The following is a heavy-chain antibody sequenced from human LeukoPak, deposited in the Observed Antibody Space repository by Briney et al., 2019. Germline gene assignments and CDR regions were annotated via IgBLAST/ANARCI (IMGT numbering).Heavy chain of an antibody. CDR2: INSDGSTT. D-gene: IGHD7-27*01. J-gene: IGHJ3*02. Sequence: GGSLRLSCAASGFGFSNYWMCWVRQAPGKGLVCVSRINSDGSTTTYADSVKGRFTISRDNAENTLYLQMNSLRAEDSALYYCARIRESLGLGAFDIWGQGTMVTVSS. CDR1: GFGFSNYW. V-gene: IGHV3-74*03. CDR3: ARIRESLGLGAFDI.